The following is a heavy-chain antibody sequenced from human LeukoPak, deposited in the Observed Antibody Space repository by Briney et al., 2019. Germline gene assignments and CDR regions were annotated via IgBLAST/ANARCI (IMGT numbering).Heavy chain of an antibody. Sequence: RSGGSLRLSCAASGFTFSSYAMHWVRQAPGKGLEWVAVISYDGSNKYYADSVKGRFTISRDNSENTPYLQMNSLRAEDTAVYYCARDSRITMVRGVTSWGMDVWGQGTTVTVSS. CDR3: ARDSRITMVRGVTSWGMDV. D-gene: IGHD3-10*01. J-gene: IGHJ6*02. V-gene: IGHV3-30-3*01. CDR1: GFTFSSYA. CDR2: ISYDGSNK.